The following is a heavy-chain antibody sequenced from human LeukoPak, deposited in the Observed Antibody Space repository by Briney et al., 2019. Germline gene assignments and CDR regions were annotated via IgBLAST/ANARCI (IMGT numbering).Heavy chain of an antibody. CDR2: ISAYNGNT. V-gene: IGHV1-18*01. CDR3: ARDHAYSYGSDAFDI. CDR1: GYTFTSYG. J-gene: IGHJ3*02. D-gene: IGHD5-18*01. Sequence: ASVKVSCKASGYTFTSYGISWVRLAPGQGLEWMGWISAYNGNTNYAQKLQGRVTMTTDTSTSTAYMELRSLRSDDTAVYYCARDHAYSYGSDAFDIWGQGTMVTVSS.